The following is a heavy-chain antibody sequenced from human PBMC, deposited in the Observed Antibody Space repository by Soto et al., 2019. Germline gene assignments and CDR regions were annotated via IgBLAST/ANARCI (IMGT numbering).Heavy chain of an antibody. J-gene: IGHJ4*02. V-gene: IGHV1-69*12. CDR1: GGTFSSYA. CDR2: IIPIFGTA. D-gene: IGHD3-10*01. CDR3: ASITMVRGVIIFYYFDY. Sequence: QVQLVQSGAEVKKPGSSVKVSCKASGGTFSSYAISWVRQAPGQGLEWMGGIIPIFGTANYAQKFQGRDTITADESTSTAYMELSSLRSEDTAVYYCASITMVRGVIIFYYFDYWGQGTLVTVSS.